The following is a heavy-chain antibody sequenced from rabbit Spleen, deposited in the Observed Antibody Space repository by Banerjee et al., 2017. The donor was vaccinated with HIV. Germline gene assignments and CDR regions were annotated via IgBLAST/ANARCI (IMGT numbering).Heavy chain of an antibody. CDR2: IYVGSGGGT. Sequence: QEQLEESGGDLVKPEGSLTLTCTASGFSFSYSYWICWVRQAPGKGLEWIACIYVGSGGGTKYASWAKGRFTISKTSSTTVTLQKTSLTVADTATYFCARDPAYASSSGYNIPNLWGPGTLVTVS. V-gene: IGHV1S45*01. CDR3: ARDPAYASSSGYNIPNL. D-gene: IGHD1-1*01. CDR1: GFSFSYSYW. J-gene: IGHJ4*01.